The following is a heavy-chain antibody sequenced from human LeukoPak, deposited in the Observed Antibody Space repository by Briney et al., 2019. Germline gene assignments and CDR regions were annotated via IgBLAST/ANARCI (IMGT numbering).Heavy chain of an antibody. CDR2: IYYSGST. CDR1: GGSISSGDYY. V-gene: IGHV4-30-4*01. Sequence: PSETLSLTCTVSGGSISSGDYYWSWIRQPPGKGLEWIGYIYYSGSTYYNPSLKSRVTISVDTSKNQFSLKLSSVTAADTAVYYCAGSSSWYLLTPWGQGTLVTVSS. CDR3: AGSSSWYLLTP. D-gene: IGHD6-13*01. J-gene: IGHJ5*02.